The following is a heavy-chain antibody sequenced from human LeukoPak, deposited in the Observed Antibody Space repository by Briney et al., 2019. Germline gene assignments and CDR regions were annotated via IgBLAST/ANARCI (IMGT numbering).Heavy chain of an antibody. CDR1: GFTFSSYA. Sequence: GGSLRLSCAASGFTFSSYAMSWVRQAPGKGLEWASAISGSGGSTYYADSVKGRFTISRDNSKNTLYLQMNSLRAEDTAVYYCAKHYYDSSGYFCPFDYWGQGTLVTVSS. CDR2: ISGSGGST. CDR3: AKHYYDSSGYFCPFDY. V-gene: IGHV3-23*01. J-gene: IGHJ4*02. D-gene: IGHD3-22*01.